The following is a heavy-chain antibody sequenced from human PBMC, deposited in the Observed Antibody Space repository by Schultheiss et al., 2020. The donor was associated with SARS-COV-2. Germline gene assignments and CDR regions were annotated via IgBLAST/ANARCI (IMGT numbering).Heavy chain of an antibody. Sequence: SETLSLTCAVSGYSISSGYYWGWIRQPPGKGLEWIGYIYYSGSTNYNPSLKSRVTISVDTSKNQFSLKLSSVTAADTAVYYCARGEGENYYYYYGMDVWGQGTTVTVSS. D-gene: IGHD3-16*01. V-gene: IGHV4-38-2*01. CDR2: IYYSGST. CDR1: GYSISSGYY. CDR3: ARGEGENYYYYYGMDV. J-gene: IGHJ6*02.